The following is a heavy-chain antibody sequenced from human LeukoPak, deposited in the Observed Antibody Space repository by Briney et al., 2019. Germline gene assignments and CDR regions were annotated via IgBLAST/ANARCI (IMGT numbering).Heavy chain of an antibody. J-gene: IGHJ4*02. V-gene: IGHV4-39*01. CDR1: GGSISSSSYY. Sequence: KPSENTSLTCPVSGGSISSSSYYWGWVRQPPRKGLEGVGGIYYSGSTYYNPSLKSRVTISVDTSKNQFSLKLSSVTAADTAVYYCARHPPYGSGSWGSYYFDYWGQGTLVTVSS. CDR3: ARHPPYGSGSWGSYYFDY. CDR2: IYYSGST. D-gene: IGHD3-10*01.